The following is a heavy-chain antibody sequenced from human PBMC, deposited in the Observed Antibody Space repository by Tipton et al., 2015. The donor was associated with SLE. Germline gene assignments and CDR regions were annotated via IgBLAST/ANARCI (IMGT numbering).Heavy chain of an antibody. Sequence: SLRLSCAASGFTFSSYSMNWVRQAPGKGLEWVSSISSSSSYIYYADSVKGRFTISRDNAKNSLYLQMNSLRVDDTALYYCARDQSRYYYDSSGYFDYWGQGTLVTVSS. V-gene: IGHV3-21*01. CDR2: ISSSSSYI. CDR3: ARDQSRYYYDSSGYFDY. CDR1: GFTFSSYS. J-gene: IGHJ4*02. D-gene: IGHD3-22*01.